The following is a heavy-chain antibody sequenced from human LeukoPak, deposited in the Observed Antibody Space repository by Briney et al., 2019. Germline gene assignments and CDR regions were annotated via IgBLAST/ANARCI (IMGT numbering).Heavy chain of an antibody. CDR1: GYSISSGYY. CDR2: IYHSGST. D-gene: IGHD3-3*01. J-gene: IGHJ5*02. V-gene: IGHV4-38-2*02. CDR3: ARVAWSGYYKESWFDP. Sequence: SETLSLACTVSGYSISSGYYWGWFRQPPGKGLEWIGSIYHSGSTYYNPSLKSRVTISVDTSKNQFSLKLSSVTAADTAVYYCARVAWSGYYKESWFDPWGQGTLVTVSS.